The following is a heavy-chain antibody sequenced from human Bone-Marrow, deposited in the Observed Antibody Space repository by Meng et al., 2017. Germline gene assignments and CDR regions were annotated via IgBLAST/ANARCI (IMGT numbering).Heavy chain of an antibody. CDR3: AGGAVVTLIFYHAMDV. Sequence: SEPLSLTCTVSGVSISSYSWSWIRQSAGKGLEWIGRVFPRGTTDYNPSLKSRLTMSADTSKNQFSLKLTSVTAADTAVYYCAGGAVVTLIFYHAMDVWGQGTTVTVSS. CDR2: VFPRGTT. J-gene: IGHJ6*02. CDR1: GVSISSYS. V-gene: IGHV4-4*07. D-gene: IGHD2-21*02.